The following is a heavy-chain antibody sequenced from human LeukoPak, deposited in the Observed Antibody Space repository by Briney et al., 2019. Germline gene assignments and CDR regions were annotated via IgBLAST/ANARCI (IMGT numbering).Heavy chain of an antibody. J-gene: IGHJ4*02. CDR2: INPNSGGT. V-gene: IGHV1-2*06. CDR1: GYTFTGYY. Sequence: ASVKVSCKASGYTFTGYYMHWVRQAPGQGLEWMGRINPNSGGTNYAQKFQGRVTITRNTSISTAYMELSSLRSEDTAVYYCARGSADCSGGSCYNGGFFDHWGQGTLVTVSS. CDR3: ARGSADCSGGSCYNGGFFDH. D-gene: IGHD2-15*01.